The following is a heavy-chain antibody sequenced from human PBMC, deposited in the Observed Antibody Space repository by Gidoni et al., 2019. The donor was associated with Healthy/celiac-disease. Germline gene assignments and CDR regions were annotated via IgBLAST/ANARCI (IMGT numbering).Heavy chain of an antibody. J-gene: IGHJ4*02. CDR1: GFTFSSYG. D-gene: IGHD6-13*01. Sequence: QVQLVESGGGVVQPGRSLRLSCAASGFTFSSYGMHGVRQAPGKGLEWVAVIGYDGINKYYADSVKGRFTISRDNSKNTLYLQMNSLRAEDTAVYYCARGTYSSSWYVDYWGQGTLVTVSS. CDR2: IGYDGINK. CDR3: ARGTYSSSWYVDY. V-gene: IGHV3-33*01.